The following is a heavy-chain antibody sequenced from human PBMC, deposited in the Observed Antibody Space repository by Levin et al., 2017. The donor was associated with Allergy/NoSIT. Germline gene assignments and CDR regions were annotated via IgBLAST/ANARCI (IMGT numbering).Heavy chain of an antibody. D-gene: IGHD1-14*01. CDR1: GFTFGSYW. Sequence: GGSLRLSCAASGFTFGSYWMSWVRQAPGKGLEWVANIKQDGSEKYYVDSVKGRFTISRDNAKNSLYLQMNSLRAEDTAVFYCARDLFPEGTPFDSWGQGTLVTVSS. J-gene: IGHJ4*02. CDR2: IKQDGSEK. V-gene: IGHV3-7*01. CDR3: ARDLFPEGTPFDS.